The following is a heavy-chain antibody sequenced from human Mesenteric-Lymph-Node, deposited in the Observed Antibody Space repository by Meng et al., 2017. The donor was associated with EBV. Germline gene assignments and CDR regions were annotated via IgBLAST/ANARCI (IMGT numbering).Heavy chain of an antibody. D-gene: IGHD6-13*01. CDR2: INPNSGGT. CDR3: ARSDSSSWSDFDY. CDR1: GSTFTSYK. Sequence: VQRVDHGAGVKTQEATVQASCTAAGSTFTSYKVHWVRHAPGQGLEWMGRINPNSGGTSYAQKFQGRVTMTRDTSISTAYMELSRLRSDDTAVYYCARSDSSSWSDFDYWGQGTLVTVSS. V-gene: IGHV1-2*06. J-gene: IGHJ4*02.